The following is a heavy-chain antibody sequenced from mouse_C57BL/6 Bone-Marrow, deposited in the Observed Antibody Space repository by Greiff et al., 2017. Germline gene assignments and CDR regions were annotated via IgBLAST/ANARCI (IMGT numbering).Heavy chain of an antibody. Sequence: QVQLQQPGAELVKPGASVKLSCKASGYTFTSYWMHWVKQRPGRGLEWIGRIDPNSGGTKYNEKFKSKATLTVDKPSSTAYMQLSSRTSEDSAVYYWASHYGSSRYYAMDYWGQGTSVSVAS. V-gene: IGHV1-72*01. J-gene: IGHJ4*01. D-gene: IGHD1-1*01. CDR2: IDPNSGGT. CDR3: ASHYGSSRYYAMDY. CDR1: GYTFTSYW.